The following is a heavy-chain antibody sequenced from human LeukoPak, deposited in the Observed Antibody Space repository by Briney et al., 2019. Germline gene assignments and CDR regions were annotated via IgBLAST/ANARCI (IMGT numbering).Heavy chain of an antibody. J-gene: IGHJ4*02. CDR1: GFTFSSYS. Sequence: GGSLRLSCAASGFTFSSYSMNWVRQAPGKGLEWGSSISSSSSYIYYADSVKGRFTISRDNAKNSLYLQTNSLRAEDTAVYYCARDSYYYDSSGYPGYWGQGTLVTVSS. CDR3: ARDSYYYDSSGYPGY. CDR2: ISSSSSYI. V-gene: IGHV3-21*01. D-gene: IGHD3-22*01.